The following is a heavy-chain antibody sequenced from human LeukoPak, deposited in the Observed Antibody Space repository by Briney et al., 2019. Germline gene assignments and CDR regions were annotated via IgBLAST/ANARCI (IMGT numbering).Heavy chain of an antibody. CDR2: IYSGGST. Sequence: PGGSLRLSCAASGFTVSSNYMSWVRQAPGKGLEWVSVIYSGGSTYYADSVKGRFTISRDNSKNTLYLQMNSLRAEDTAVYYCVRISMAAAGGDVWGKGTTVTISS. V-gene: IGHV3-53*01. CDR1: GFTVSSNY. D-gene: IGHD6-13*01. J-gene: IGHJ6*04. CDR3: VRISMAAAGGDV.